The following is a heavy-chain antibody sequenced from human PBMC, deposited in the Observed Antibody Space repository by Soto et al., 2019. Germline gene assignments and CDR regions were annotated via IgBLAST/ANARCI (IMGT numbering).Heavy chain of an antibody. J-gene: IGHJ4*02. CDR2: IRSKANSYAT. V-gene: IGHV3-73*01. CDR3: TSGVYYDSSGYYLGGFDY. D-gene: IGHD3-22*01. CDR1: GFTFSGSA. Sequence: PAGSLRLSCAASGFTFSGSAMHWVRQASGKGLEWVGRIRSKANSYATAYAASVKGRFTISRDDSKNTAYLQMNSLKTEDTAVYYCTSGVYYDSSGYYLGGFDYWGQGTLVTVSS.